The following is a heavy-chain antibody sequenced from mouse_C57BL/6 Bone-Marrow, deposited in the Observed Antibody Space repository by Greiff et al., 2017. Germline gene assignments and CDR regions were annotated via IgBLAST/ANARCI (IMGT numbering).Heavy chain of an antibody. Sequence: VKLMESGAELVKPGASVKISCKASGYAFSSYWMNWVKQRPGKGLEWIGQIYPGDGDTNYNGKFKGKATLTADKSSSTAYMQLSSLTSEDSAVYFCARSPDGTGAYWGQGTLVTVSA. D-gene: IGHD2-3*01. CDR3: ARSPDGTGAY. J-gene: IGHJ3*01. CDR1: GYAFSSYW. V-gene: IGHV1-80*01. CDR2: IYPGDGDT.